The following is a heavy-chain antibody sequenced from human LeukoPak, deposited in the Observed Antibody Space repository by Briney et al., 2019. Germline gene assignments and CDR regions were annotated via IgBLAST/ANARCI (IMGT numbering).Heavy chain of an antibody. V-gene: IGHV4-4*07. CDR3: AREATGTTGAFDI. D-gene: IGHD1-1*01. Sequence: SETLSLTCTVSGGYISTYYWSWIRQSAGKGLEWIGRIYSSGSANYNPSLKSRLAMSVDTSKNQFSLRLSSVTAADTAVYYCAREATGTTGAFDIWGQGTMVTVSS. CDR2: IYSSGSA. CDR1: GGYISTYY. J-gene: IGHJ3*02.